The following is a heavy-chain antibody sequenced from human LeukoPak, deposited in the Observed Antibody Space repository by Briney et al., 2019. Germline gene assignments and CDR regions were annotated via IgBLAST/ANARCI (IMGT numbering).Heavy chain of an antibody. V-gene: IGHV4-38-2*02. Sequence: SETLSLTCTVSGYSISSGYYWGWIRQPPGKGLEWIGSIYHSGSTYYNPSLKSRVTISVDTSKNQFSLKLSSVTAADTAVYYCAREGYYDSSGYYRFWGRGTLVTVSS. J-gene: IGHJ4*02. CDR3: AREGYYDSSGYYRF. CDR2: IYHSGST. D-gene: IGHD3-22*01. CDR1: GYSISSGYY.